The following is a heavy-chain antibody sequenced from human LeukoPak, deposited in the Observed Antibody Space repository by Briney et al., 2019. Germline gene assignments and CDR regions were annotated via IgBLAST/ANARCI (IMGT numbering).Heavy chain of an antibody. CDR3: ARRRAEGGSNGHYNWFDP. J-gene: IGHJ5*02. CDR2: FYFSGTT. Sequence: PSETLSLTCTVSGDSINAYYWGWIRQPPGKGLEWIGYFYFSGTTKYNPSLESRVTISVDTSKNQFSLKLSSVTAADTAVYYCARRRAEGGSNGHYNWFDPWGQGILVTVSS. D-gene: IGHD6-13*01. V-gene: IGHV4-59*08. CDR1: GDSINAYY.